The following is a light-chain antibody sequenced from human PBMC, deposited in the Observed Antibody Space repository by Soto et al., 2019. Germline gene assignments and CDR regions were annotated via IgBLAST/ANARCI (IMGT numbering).Light chain of an antibody. CDR1: QSVSSNY. Sequence: EIVLTQSPGTLSLSPGERATLSCRASQSVSSNYLAWYQQKPGQAPRLLIYGASSRASDIPDRFSSSGSGTDFTLTISRLEPEDFAVYYCQQYGSSPPYTFGQGTKLEIK. V-gene: IGKV3-20*01. J-gene: IGKJ2*01. CDR3: QQYGSSPPYT. CDR2: GAS.